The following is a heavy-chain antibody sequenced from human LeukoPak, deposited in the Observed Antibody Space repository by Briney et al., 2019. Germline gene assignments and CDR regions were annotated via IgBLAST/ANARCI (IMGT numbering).Heavy chain of an antibody. CDR2: ISGSGGST. CDR3: AKLSCSGGSCKTNVY. J-gene: IGHJ4*02. CDR1: GFTFSSYV. Sequence: EGSLRLSCAASGFTFSSYVMSWVRQAPGKGLEWVSAISGSGGSTYYADSVKGRFTISRDNSKNTLYLQMNSLRAEDTAVYYCAKLSCSGGSCKTNVYWGQGTLVTVSS. V-gene: IGHV3-23*01. D-gene: IGHD2-15*01.